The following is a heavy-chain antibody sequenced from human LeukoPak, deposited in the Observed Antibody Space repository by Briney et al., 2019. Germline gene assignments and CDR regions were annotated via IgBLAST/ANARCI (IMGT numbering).Heavy chain of an antibody. D-gene: IGHD5-24*01. CDR3: ARCRDGYNSPFDF. CDR2: ISSSNYI. J-gene: IGHJ4*02. V-gene: IGHV3-21*01. Sequence: GGSLRLSCAASGFSFRTFGMHWVRQAPGKGLEWVSFISSSNYIYQPDSVKGRFTISRDNAKNSLYLQMNSLRAEDTAVYYCARCRDGYNSPFDFWGQGTLVTVSS. CDR1: GFSFRTFG.